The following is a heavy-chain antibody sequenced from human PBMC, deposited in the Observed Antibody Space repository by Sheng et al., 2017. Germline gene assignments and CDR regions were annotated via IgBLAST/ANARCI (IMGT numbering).Heavy chain of an antibody. CDR3: AFRPATPTYYYYYYGMDV. Sequence: QVQLVQSGAEVKKPGSSVKVSCKASGGTFSSYAISWVRQAPGQGLEWMGGIIPIFGTANYAQKFQGRVTITADESTSTAYMELSSLRSEDTAVYYCAFRPATPTYYYYYYGMDVWGRRTDGHRLL. CDR2: IIPIFGTA. J-gene: IGHJ6*02. V-gene: IGHV1-69*01. CDR1: GGTFSSYA. D-gene: IGHD6-6*01.